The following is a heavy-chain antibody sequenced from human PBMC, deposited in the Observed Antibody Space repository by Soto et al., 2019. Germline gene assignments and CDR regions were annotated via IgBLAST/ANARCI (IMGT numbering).Heavy chain of an antibody. CDR3: AIEKVGAPSVHVFDI. CDR1: GFTFSSYA. Sequence: GGSLRLSCAAYGFTFSSYAMSWVRQAPGKGLEWVSAISSSSSTIYYADSVKGRFTISRDNAKNSLYLQMNSLRDEDTAVYYCAIEKVGAPSVHVFDIWGQGTMVTVSS. V-gene: IGHV3-48*02. J-gene: IGHJ3*02. CDR2: ISSSSSTI. D-gene: IGHD1-26*01.